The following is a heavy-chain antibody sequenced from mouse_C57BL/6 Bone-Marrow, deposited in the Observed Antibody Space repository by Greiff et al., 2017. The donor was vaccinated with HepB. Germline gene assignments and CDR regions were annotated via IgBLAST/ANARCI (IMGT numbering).Heavy chain of an antibody. CDR3: ARGYYYVSSYWYFDV. D-gene: IGHD1-1*01. Sequence: EVHLVESGGGLVKPGGSLKLSCAASGFTFSSYAMSWVSQTPEKRLEWVATISDGGSYTYYPDNVKGRFTISRDNAKNNLYLQMSHLKSEDTAMYYCARGYYYVSSYWYFDVWGTGTTVTVSS. CDR2: ISDGGSYT. J-gene: IGHJ1*03. CDR1: GFTFSSYA. V-gene: IGHV5-4*01.